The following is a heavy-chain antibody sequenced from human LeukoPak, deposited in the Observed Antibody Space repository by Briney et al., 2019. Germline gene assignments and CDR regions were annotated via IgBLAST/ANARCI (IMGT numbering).Heavy chain of an antibody. J-gene: IGHJ6*02. V-gene: IGHV3-11*01. CDR2: ISSSGSTI. CDR1: GLTFSDYY. Sequence: PGGSLRLSCAASGLTFSDYYMSWIRQAPGKGLEWVSYISSSGSTIYYADSVKGRFTISRDNAKNSLYLQMNSLRAEDTAVYYCARASSWTYRMDCWGQGTPVTVSS. D-gene: IGHD6-13*01. CDR3: ARASSWTYRMDC.